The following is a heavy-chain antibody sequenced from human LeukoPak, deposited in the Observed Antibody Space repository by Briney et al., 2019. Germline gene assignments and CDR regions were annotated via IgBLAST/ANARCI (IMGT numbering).Heavy chain of an antibody. CDR3: ARDCYDSSGYYLYYFDY. V-gene: IGHV4-4*07. J-gene: IGHJ4*02. CDR1: GGSISSYY. Sequence: SETLSLTCTVSGGSISSYYWSWIRQPAGKGLEWIGRIYTSGSTNYNPSLKSRVTMSVDTSKNQFSLKLSSVTAADTAVYYCARDCYDSSGYYLYYFDYWGQGTLVTVSS. D-gene: IGHD3-22*01. CDR2: IYTSGST.